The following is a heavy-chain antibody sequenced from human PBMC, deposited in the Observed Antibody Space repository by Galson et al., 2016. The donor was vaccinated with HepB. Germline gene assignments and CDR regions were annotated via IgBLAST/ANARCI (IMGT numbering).Heavy chain of an antibody. CDR1: GFTFSSYG. J-gene: IGHJ4*02. D-gene: IGHD4-17*01. CDR2: ISYDGSNK. Sequence: SLRLSCAASGFTFSSYGIHWVRQAPGKGLEWVAVISYDGSNKKYADSVKGRFTISRDNSKNTLYLQMNSLRAEDTAVYYCAKVGDKHYFDYWGQGTLVTVSS. CDR3: AKVGDKHYFDY. V-gene: IGHV3-30*18.